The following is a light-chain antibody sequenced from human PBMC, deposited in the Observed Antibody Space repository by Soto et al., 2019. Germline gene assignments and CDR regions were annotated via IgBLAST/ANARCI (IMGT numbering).Light chain of an antibody. CDR3: QQYHTYPPLT. CDR2: AAS. CDR1: QDISSY. J-gene: IGKJ4*01. Sequence: ALRMTQSPSSFSASTGDRVTITCRASQDISSYLAWYQQKPGKAPKVLIYAASTLQSGVPSRFGGSGSGTDFTLTISGLQSEDFATYYCQQYHTYPPLTFGGGTKVEIK. V-gene: IGKV1-8*01.